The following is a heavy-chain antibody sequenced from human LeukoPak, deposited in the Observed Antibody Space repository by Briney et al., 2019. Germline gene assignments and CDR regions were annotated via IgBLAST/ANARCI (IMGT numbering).Heavy chain of an antibody. D-gene: IGHD6-13*01. CDR1: GFTFSSYA. Sequence: GASLRLSCAASGFTFSSYAMSWVRQAPGKGLEWVSYISSSGSTIHYADSVKGRFTISRDNAKNSLYLQMNSLRAEDTAVYYCARDYGAAAANWFDPWGQGTLVTVSS. V-gene: IGHV3-48*04. J-gene: IGHJ5*02. CDR3: ARDYGAAAANWFDP. CDR2: ISSSGSTI.